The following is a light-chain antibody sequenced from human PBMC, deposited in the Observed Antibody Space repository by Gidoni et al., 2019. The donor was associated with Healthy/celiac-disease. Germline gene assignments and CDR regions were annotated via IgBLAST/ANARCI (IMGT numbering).Light chain of an antibody. Sequence: SYELTHPPSVSVSPGQTASITCSGDKSGDKYACWYQQKPGQSPVLVIYQDSKRPSGIPARFSGSNSGNTATLTISGTQAMDEADYYCQAWDSSTVVCGGGTKLTVL. CDR1: KSGDKY. CDR3: QAWDSSTVV. J-gene: IGLJ2*01. CDR2: QDS. V-gene: IGLV3-1*01.